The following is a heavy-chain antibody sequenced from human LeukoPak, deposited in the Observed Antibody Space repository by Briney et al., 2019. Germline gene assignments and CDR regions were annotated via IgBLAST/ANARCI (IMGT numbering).Heavy chain of an antibody. D-gene: IGHD3-3*01. CDR1: GGSISSSSYY. Sequence: SETLSLTCTVSGGSISSSSYYWGWIRQPPGKGLEWIGSIYYSGSTYYNPSLKSRVTISVDTSKNQFSLKLSSVTAADTAVYYCARRRTTIFGVVTSPFDYWGQGTLVTVSS. CDR2: IYYSGST. CDR3: ARRRTTIFGVVTSPFDY. V-gene: IGHV4-39*07. J-gene: IGHJ4*02.